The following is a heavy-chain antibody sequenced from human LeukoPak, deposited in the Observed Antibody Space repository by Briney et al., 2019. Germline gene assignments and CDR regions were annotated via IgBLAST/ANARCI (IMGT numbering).Heavy chain of an antibody. CDR3: ARDTPMVRGVDAFDI. Sequence: SETLSLTCTAYGGSFSGYYWSWFRQPPGKGLEWIGEISHSGRTNYNPSLKSRVTISVDTSKNQFSLRLNSVTAADTAVYYCARDTPMVRGVDAFDIWGQGTMVTVSS. V-gene: IGHV4-34*01. J-gene: IGHJ3*02. D-gene: IGHD3-10*01. CDR1: GGSFSGYY. CDR2: ISHSGRT.